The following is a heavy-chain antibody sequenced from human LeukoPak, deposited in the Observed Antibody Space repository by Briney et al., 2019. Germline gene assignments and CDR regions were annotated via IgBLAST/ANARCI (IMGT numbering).Heavy chain of an antibody. V-gene: IGHV1-2*02. CDR3: ARPNHDSSGYYYGYYDY. D-gene: IGHD3-22*01. J-gene: IGHJ4*02. CDR1: GYTFTGYY. Sequence: ASVEVSCKASGYTFTGYYMHWVRQAPGQGVEWMGWINPNSGGTNYAQKFQGRVTMTRDTSISTAYMELSRLRSDDTAVYYCARPNHDSSGYYYGYYDYWGQGTLVTVSS. CDR2: INPNSGGT.